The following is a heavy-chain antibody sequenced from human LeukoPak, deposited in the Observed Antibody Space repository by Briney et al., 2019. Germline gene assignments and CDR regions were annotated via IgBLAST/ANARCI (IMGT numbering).Heavy chain of an antibody. CDR1: GGSFSGCY. CDR3: ARGHSIDGDYVGAFDI. V-gene: IGHV4-34*01. CDR2: INHSGST. D-gene: IGHD4-17*01. J-gene: IGHJ3*02. Sequence: SETLSLTCAVYGGSFSGCYWSWIRQPPGKGLEWIGEINHSGSTNYNPSLKSRVTISVDTSKNQFSLKLSSVTAADTAVYYCARGHSIDGDYVGAFDIWGQGTMVTVSS.